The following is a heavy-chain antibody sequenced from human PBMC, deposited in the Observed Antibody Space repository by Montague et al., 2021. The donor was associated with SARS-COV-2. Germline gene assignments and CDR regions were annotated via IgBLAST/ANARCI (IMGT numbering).Heavy chain of an antibody. Sequence: SETLSLTRTVSGGSISSYYWSWIRQPPGKGLEWIGYIYYSGSTNYNPSLKSRVTISVDTSKNQFSLKLSSVTAADTAVYYCARAPVAHITIFGVVTSFDYWGQGTLVTVSS. D-gene: IGHD3-3*01. CDR3: ARAPVAHITIFGVVTSFDY. V-gene: IGHV4-59*01. J-gene: IGHJ4*02. CDR2: IYYSGST. CDR1: GGSISSYY.